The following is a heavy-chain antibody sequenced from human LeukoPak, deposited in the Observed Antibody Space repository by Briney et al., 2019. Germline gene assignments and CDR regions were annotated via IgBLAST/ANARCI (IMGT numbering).Heavy chain of an antibody. V-gene: IGHV3-48*01. J-gene: IGHJ4*02. D-gene: IGHD1-14*01. CDR1: GFTFSSYS. Sequence: GGSLRLSCAASGFTFSSYSMNWVRQAPGKGLEWVSYISSRSSNIYYADSVKGRFTISRDNAKNSLYLQMNSLRAEDTAVYYCTEESTGGIDYWGQGTLVTVSS. CDR3: TEESTGGIDY. CDR2: ISSRSSNI.